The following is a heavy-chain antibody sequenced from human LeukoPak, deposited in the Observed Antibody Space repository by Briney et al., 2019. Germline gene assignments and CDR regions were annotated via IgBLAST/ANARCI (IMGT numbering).Heavy chain of an antibody. J-gene: IGHJ4*02. CDR2: MNPNSGNT. CDR1: GYTSTSYD. V-gene: IGHV1-8*01. Sequence: ASVKVSCKASGYTSTSYDINWVRQATGQGLEWMGWMNPNSGNTGYAQKFQGRVTMTRNTSISTAYMELSSLRSEDTAVYYCARGRAYCGGDCYWKYYFDYWGQGTLVTVSS. CDR3: ARGRAYCGGDCYWKYYFDY. D-gene: IGHD2-21*02.